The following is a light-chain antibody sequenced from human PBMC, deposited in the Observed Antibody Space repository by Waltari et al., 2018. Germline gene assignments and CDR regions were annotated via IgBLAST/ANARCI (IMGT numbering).Light chain of an antibody. Sequence: QSALTQPPSASGSPGQSVTISCTGPSSDVGAYNSLSWYQHHPGNAPKLMIYEVTKRPSGVPDRFSGSKSGNTASLTVSGLQAEDEADYYCSSYAGSNNYVFGTGTKVTVL. CDR1: SSDVGAYNS. J-gene: IGLJ1*01. V-gene: IGLV2-8*01. CDR3: SSYAGSNNYV. CDR2: EVT.